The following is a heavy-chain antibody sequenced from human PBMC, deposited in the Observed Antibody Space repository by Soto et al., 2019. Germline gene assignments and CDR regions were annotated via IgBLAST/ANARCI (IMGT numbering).Heavy chain of an antibody. CDR3: ARVGQLVAPRDDAFDI. V-gene: IGHV3-21*01. D-gene: IGHD6-6*01. Sequence: GGSLRLSCAASGFTFSSYSMNWVRQAPGKGLEWVSSISSSSSYIYYADSVKGRFTISRDNAKNSLYLQMNSLRAEDTAVYYCARVGQLVAPRDDAFDIWGQGTMVTVSS. CDR2: ISSSSSYI. CDR1: GFTFSSYS. J-gene: IGHJ3*02.